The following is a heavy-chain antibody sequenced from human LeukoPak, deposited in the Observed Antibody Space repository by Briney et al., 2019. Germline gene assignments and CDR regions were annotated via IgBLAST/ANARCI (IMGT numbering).Heavy chain of an antibody. D-gene: IGHD3-10*01. CDR3: AKDLYGSGNYRFDN. Sequence: PGGSLRLSCAGSGFTFSGYAMRWVRQAPGKGLEWVSGISGSGGSTNYVDSVKGRFTISGDNSKNTLFLQMNSLRAEDTALYYCAKDLYGSGNYRFDNWGQGTLVTVSS. CDR2: ISGSGGST. V-gene: IGHV3-23*01. J-gene: IGHJ4*02. CDR1: GFTFSGYA.